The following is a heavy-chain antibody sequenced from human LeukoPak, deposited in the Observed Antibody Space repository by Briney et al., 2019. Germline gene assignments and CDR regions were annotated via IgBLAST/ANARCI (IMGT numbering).Heavy chain of an antibody. CDR3: ARVGKYSYAHFDY. CDR2: IYSDGST. V-gene: IGHV3-53*01. J-gene: IGHJ4*02. D-gene: IGHD5-18*01. CDR1: GFSVSSNY. Sequence: GGSLRLSCAASGFSVSSNYMSWVRQAPGKGLEWVSVIYSDGSTYYACFVKGRYTIYRDNSKNTLYLQMNSLRAEDAAVYYCARVGKYSYAHFDYWGQGTLVTVSS.